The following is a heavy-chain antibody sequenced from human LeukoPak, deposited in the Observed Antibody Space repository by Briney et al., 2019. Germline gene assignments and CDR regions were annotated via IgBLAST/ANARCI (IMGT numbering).Heavy chain of an antibody. Sequence: GASVNVSCKASGYTFSTYSITWVRQAPGQGLEWMGWINGYDGDTKSVEKVRGRVAMTTDTSTSTAYMELRSLTPDDTAVYYCARDADGSGTLLDYWGQGTLLTVS. V-gene: IGHV1-18*01. CDR2: INGYDGDT. CDR3: ARDADGSGTLLDY. J-gene: IGHJ4*02. CDR1: GYTFSTYS. D-gene: IGHD3-10*01.